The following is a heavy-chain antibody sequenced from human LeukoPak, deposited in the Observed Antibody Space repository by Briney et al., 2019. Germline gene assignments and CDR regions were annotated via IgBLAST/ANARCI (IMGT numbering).Heavy chain of an antibody. CDR3: ARATFGGSSYY. D-gene: IGHD6-6*01. CDR2: IYTSGST. Sequence: PSQTLSLTCTVSGGSISSGSYYWSWIRQPAGKGLEWIGRIYTSGSTNYNPSLKSRVTISVDTSKNQFSLKLSSVTAADTAVYYCARATFGGSSYYWGQGTLVTVSS. CDR1: GGSISSGSYY. J-gene: IGHJ4*02. V-gene: IGHV4-61*02.